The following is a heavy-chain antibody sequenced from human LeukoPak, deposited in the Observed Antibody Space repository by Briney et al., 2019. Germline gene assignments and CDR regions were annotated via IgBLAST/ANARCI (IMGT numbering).Heavy chain of an antibody. CDR3: ARDQAGSFDI. D-gene: IGHD3-10*01. V-gene: IGHV4-39*02. CDR1: GGSISSTIYY. CDR2: IYYSGST. Sequence: PSETLSLTCTASGGSISSTIYYWGWIRQPPGKGLEWIGSIYYSGSTYYNPSLKSRVTISVDTSKNQFSLKLNSVTAADTAVYYCARDQAGSFDIWGQGTMVTVSS. J-gene: IGHJ3*02.